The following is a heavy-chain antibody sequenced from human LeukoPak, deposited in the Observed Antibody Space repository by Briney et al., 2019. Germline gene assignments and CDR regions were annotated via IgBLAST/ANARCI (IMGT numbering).Heavy chain of an antibody. J-gene: IGHJ4*02. CDR3: ARSYSGFGYALHDC. V-gene: IGHV1-2*02. Sequence: ASVKASCKASGYTFTDYYMHWVRQAPGQGLEWMGWINPNSGGTNYAQKFQGRVTMTRDTSISTAYMELSSLRSDDTAMYYCARSYSGFGYALHDCWGQGTLVTVSS. D-gene: IGHD1-26*01. CDR2: INPNSGGT. CDR1: GYTFTDYY.